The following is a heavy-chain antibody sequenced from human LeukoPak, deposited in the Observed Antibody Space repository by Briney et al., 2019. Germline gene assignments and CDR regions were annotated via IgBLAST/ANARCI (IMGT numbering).Heavy chain of an antibody. V-gene: IGHV3-48*02. CDR2: ISSRSSNI. Sequence: GGSVTLLCVASGLTHNIYGMNCPGQAPGGALEWISYISSRSSNIYYAASRKGSINVYRDNATNSLHLEMNSLRDEDTAVYYCARGCSGGSCFGDFDYWGQEPVDPVSS. CDR1: GLTHNIYG. J-gene: IGHJ4*02. D-gene: IGHD2-15*01. CDR3: ARGCSGGSCFGDFDY.